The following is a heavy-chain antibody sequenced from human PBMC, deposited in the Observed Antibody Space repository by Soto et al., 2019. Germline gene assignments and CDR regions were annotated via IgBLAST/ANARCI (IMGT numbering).Heavy chain of an antibody. J-gene: IGHJ4*02. CDR2: FKSRTEGGTT. Sequence: GGSLRLSCASSGFTFSNAWMTWVRQAPGKGLEWVGRFKSRTEGGTTDYAAPVKGRFTISRDDSKTTLYLQMDSLNTEDTAVYYCATPGGLSGSWYDYWGQGTLVTVSS. CDR3: ATPGGLSGSWYDY. D-gene: IGHD6-13*01. CDR1: GFTFSNAW. V-gene: IGHV3-15*01.